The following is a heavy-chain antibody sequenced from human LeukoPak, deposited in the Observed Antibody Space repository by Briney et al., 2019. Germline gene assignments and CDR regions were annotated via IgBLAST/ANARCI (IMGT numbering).Heavy chain of an antibody. V-gene: IGHV1-69*04. J-gene: IGHJ6*02. CDR3: ARSLYYHYGMDV. CDR1: GGTFSSYA. D-gene: IGHD3-10*01. CDR2: IIPILGIA. Sequence: SVKVSCKASGGTFSSYAISWVRQAPGQGLEWMGRIIPILGIANYAQKFQGRVTITADKSTSTAYMELSSLRSEDTAVYYCARSLYYHYGMDVWGQGTTVTVSS.